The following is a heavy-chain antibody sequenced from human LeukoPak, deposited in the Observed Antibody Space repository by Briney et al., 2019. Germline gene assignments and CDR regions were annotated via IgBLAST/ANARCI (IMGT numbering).Heavy chain of an antibody. J-gene: IGHJ6*02. Sequence: SETLSLTCAVYGGSFSGYYWSWIRQPPGKGLEWIGEINHSGSTNYNPSLKSRVTISVDTSKNQFSLKLSSVTAADTAVYYCAGASYYYGSGSYYNEHYYGMDVWGQGTTVTVSS. V-gene: IGHV4-34*01. CDR2: INHSGST. CDR3: AGASYYYGSGSYYNEHYYGMDV. D-gene: IGHD3-10*01. CDR1: GGSFSGYY.